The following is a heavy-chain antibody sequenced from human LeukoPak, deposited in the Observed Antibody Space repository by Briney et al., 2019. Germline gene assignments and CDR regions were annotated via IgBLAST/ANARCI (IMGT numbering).Heavy chain of an antibody. J-gene: IGHJ5*02. Sequence: SVKVSCKASGFTFTSSAMQWVRQARGQRLEWIGWIVVGSGNTNYAQKFQERVTITRDMSTSTAYMELSSLRSEDTAVYYCAAVSTYYHDSSGYPPWGQGTLVTVSS. CDR2: IVVGSGNT. CDR3: AAVSTYYHDSSGYPP. CDR1: GFTFTSSA. V-gene: IGHV1-58*02. D-gene: IGHD3-22*01.